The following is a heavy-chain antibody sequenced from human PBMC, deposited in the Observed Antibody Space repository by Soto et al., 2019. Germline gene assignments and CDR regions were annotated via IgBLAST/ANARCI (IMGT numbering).Heavy chain of an antibody. Sequence: SEPRSLTCTVSGDSISGYYWSWIRQPPGKGLEWIGYIYYSGSTNYNPSLKGRVTMSVDTSKNQFSLKLTSVTAADTAMYFCAKYRRTDAEGYTFDYWGQGALVTVSS. CDR3: AKYRRTDAEGYTFDY. CDR1: GDSISGYY. D-gene: IGHD2-15*01. CDR2: IYYSGST. V-gene: IGHV4-59*01. J-gene: IGHJ4*02.